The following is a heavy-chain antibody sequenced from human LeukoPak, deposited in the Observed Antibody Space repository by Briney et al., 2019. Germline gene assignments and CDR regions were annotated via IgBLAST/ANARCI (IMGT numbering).Heavy chain of an antibody. Sequence: PSETLSLTCNVSGGSISTYYWSWIRQPPGKGLEWIGYIYYSGSTNYNPSLKSRVTISLDTSKNQFSLKLNSVTAADTAMYYCARSFSPNYYDLLDYWGQGTLVTVSS. J-gene: IGHJ4*02. D-gene: IGHD3-22*01. V-gene: IGHV4-59*01. CDR2: IYYSGST. CDR3: ARSFSPNYYDLLDY. CDR1: GGSISTYY.